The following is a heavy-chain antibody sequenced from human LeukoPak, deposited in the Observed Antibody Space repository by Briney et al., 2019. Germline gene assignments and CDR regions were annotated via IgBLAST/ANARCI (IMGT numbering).Heavy chain of an antibody. D-gene: IGHD2-2*01. V-gene: IGHV1-69*01. CDR1: GYDFTNSW. J-gene: IGHJ5*02. CDR2: IIPIFGTA. CDR3: ARSPYCTSVSCYAGRYNWFDP. Sequence: KISCKTSGYDFTNSWIGWVRQAPGQGLEWMGGIIPIFGTANYAQKFQGRVTIIADESTSTAYMELSSLRSEDTAMYYCARSPYCTSVSCYAGRYNWFDPWGQGTLVTVSS.